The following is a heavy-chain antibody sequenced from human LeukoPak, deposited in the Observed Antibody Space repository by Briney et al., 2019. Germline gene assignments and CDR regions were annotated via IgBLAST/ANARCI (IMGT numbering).Heavy chain of an antibody. Sequence: SETLSLTCAVSGGSTSSGGYSWSWIQQPPGKGLEWIGYIYHSGSTYYNPSLKSRVTISVDRSKNQFSLKLSSVTAADTAVYYCARGSYSSSWYVGENWFDPWGQGTLVTVSS. CDR3: ARGSYSSSWYVGENWFDP. J-gene: IGHJ5*02. CDR1: GGSTSSGGYS. CDR2: IYHSGST. V-gene: IGHV4-30-2*01. D-gene: IGHD6-13*01.